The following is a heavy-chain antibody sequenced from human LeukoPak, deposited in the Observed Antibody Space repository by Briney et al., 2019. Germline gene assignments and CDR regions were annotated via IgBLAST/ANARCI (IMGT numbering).Heavy chain of an antibody. CDR2: IYYSGST. Sequence: SETLSLTCTVSGGSVNSSSYYWGWIRQPPGKGLDWIGSIYYSGSTYYSPSLKCRVTITVDTSKSQFSLKVTSVTAADTAVYYCARYNGPFGYWGQGTLVTVSS. CDR1: GGSVNSSSYY. CDR3: ARYNGPFGY. V-gene: IGHV4-39*01. J-gene: IGHJ4*02. D-gene: IGHD1-1*01.